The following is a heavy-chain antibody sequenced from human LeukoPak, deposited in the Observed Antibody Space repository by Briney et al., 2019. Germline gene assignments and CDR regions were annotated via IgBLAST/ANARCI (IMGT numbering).Heavy chain of an antibody. CDR1: GFTFSSYS. D-gene: IGHD2-15*01. Sequence: GGSLRLSCAASGFTFSSYSMNWVRQAPGKGLEWVSSISSSSSYIYYADSVKGRFTISRDNAKNSLYLQMNSLRAEDTAVYYCARDLLLLPSGGFDWGQGTLVHVSS. CDR3: ARDLLLLPSGGFD. J-gene: IGHJ4*02. CDR2: ISSSSSYI. V-gene: IGHV3-21*01.